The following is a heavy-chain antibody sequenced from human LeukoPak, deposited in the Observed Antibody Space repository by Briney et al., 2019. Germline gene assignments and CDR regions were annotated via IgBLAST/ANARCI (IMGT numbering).Heavy chain of an antibody. CDR2: FYYSGRT. D-gene: IGHD3-22*01. V-gene: IGHV4-39*07. J-gene: IGHJ4*02. CDR3: ASATRYYYDSSGYCFDY. CDR1: GGSISSRSYY. Sequence: RTSETLSLTCTVSGGSISSRSYYWGWIRQPPGKGLEWIGNFYYSGRTYYNPSLKSRVTISEHTSKNQFSLKLSSVTAADTAVYYCASATRYYYDSSGYCFDYWGQGTLVTVSS.